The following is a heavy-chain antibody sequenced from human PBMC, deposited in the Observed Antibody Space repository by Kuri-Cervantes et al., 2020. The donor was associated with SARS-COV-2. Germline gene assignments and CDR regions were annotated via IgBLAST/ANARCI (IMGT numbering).Heavy chain of an antibody. CDR3: WLDCSSTSCYRRLGYMDV. CDR1: GGSFSDYY. Sequence: SETLSLTCAVYGGSFSDYYWSWVRQPPGKGLGWIGEINHSGNTNYDPSLKSRVTISVDTSKNQFSLKLSSVTAADTAVYYCWLDCSSTSCYRRLGYMDVWGKGTTVTVSS. V-gene: IGHV4-34*01. J-gene: IGHJ6*03. CDR2: INHSGNT. D-gene: IGHD2-2*01.